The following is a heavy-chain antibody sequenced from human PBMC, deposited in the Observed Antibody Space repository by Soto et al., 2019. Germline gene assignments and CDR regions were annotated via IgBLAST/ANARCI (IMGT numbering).Heavy chain of an antibody. V-gene: IGHV1-8*01. CDR3: ARAGKTAMVLDYYYYGMDV. CDR1: GYTFTSYD. CDR2: MNPNSGNT. D-gene: IGHD5-18*01. Sequence: ASVKVSCKASGYTFTSYDINWVRQATGQGLEWMGWMNPNSGNTGYAQKFQGRVTMTRNTSISTAYMELSSLRSEDTAVYYCARAGKTAMVLDYYYYGMDVWGQGTTVTVSS. J-gene: IGHJ6*02.